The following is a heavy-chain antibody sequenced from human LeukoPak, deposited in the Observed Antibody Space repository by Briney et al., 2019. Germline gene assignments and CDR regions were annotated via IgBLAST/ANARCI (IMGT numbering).Heavy chain of an antibody. V-gene: IGHV1-2*02. D-gene: IGHD3-3*01. CDR1: GYTFTGYY. CDR3: AGLDYDFWSRYHSEDWFDP. J-gene: IGHJ5*02. CDR2: INPNSGGT. Sequence: ASVKVSCKASGYTFTGYYMHWVRQAPGQGLEWMGWINPNSGGTNYAQKFQGRVTMTRDTSISTAYMELTRLRSDDTAVYYCAGLDYDFWSRYHSEDWFDPWGQGTLVIVSS.